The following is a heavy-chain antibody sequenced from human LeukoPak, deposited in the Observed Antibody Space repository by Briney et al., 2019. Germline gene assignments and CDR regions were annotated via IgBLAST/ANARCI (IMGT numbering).Heavy chain of an antibody. CDR2: ISYDGSNK. V-gene: IGHV3-30-3*01. J-gene: IGHJ4*02. Sequence: GGSLRLSCAASGFTFSSYAMHWVRQAPGKGLEWVAVISYDGSNKYYADSVKGRFTISRDNSKNTLYLQMNSLRAEDTAVYYCARDPSRPPYDYWGQGTLVTVSS. CDR3: ARDPSRPPYDY. CDR1: GFTFSSYA.